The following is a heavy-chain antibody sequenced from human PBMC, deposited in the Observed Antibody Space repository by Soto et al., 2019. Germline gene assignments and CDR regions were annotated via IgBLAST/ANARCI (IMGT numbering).Heavy chain of an antibody. CDR2: TRNKANSYTT. Sequence: VQLVESGGGLVQPGGSLRLSCAASGFTLSDHYMDWVRQAPGKGLEWVGRTRNKANSYTTEYAASAKGRFTISRDDSKNSLYLQMNSLKTEDTAVYYCARTSRGNYGHYGMDVWGQGTTVTVSS. CDR1: GFTLSDHY. V-gene: IGHV3-72*01. J-gene: IGHJ6*02. D-gene: IGHD3-22*01. CDR3: ARTSRGNYGHYGMDV.